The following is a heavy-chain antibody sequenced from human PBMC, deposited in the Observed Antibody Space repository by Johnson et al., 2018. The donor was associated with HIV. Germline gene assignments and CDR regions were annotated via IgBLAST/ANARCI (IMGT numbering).Heavy chain of an antibody. CDR2: ISYDGSNK. Sequence: QVQLVESGGGVVQPGGSLRLSCAASGFTVSSNYMSWVRQAPGKGLEWVAVISYDGSNKYYADSVKGRFTISRDNSKNTLYLQMNSLRPEDTAVYYCARASKVLSSGWSRGAFDIWGQGTMVTVSS. CDR1: GFTVSSNY. D-gene: IGHD6-19*01. CDR3: ARASKVLSSGWSRGAFDI. V-gene: IGHV3-30-3*01. J-gene: IGHJ3*02.